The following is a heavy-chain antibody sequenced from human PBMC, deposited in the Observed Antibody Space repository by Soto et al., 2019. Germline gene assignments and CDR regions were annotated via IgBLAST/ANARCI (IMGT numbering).Heavy chain of an antibody. D-gene: IGHD2-2*01. V-gene: IGHV3-7*01. J-gene: IGHJ6*03. Sequence: EVQLVESGGGLVQPGGSLRLSCAASGFTFSSYWMSWVRQAPGKGLEWVANIKQDGSEKYYVDSVKGRFTISRDNAKNSLYLQMNSLRAEDTAVYYCARADDSCVDYYYYYMDVWGKGTTVTVSS. CDR1: GFTFSSYW. CDR3: ARADDSCVDYYYYYMDV. CDR2: IKQDGSEK.